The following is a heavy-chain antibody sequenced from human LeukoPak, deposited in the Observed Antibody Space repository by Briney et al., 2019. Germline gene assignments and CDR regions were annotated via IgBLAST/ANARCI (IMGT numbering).Heavy chain of an antibody. J-gene: IGHJ4*02. CDR1: GFTFSSYE. D-gene: IGHD3-10*01. CDR3: ARSLGIRSYGSGSYPTPERDY. CDR2: ISSSGSTI. V-gene: IGHV3-48*03. Sequence: GGSLRLSCAASGFTFSSYEMNWVRQAPGKGLEWVSYISSSGSTIYYADSVKGRFTISRDNAKNSLYLQMNSLRAEDTAVYYCARSLGIRSYGSGSYPTPERDYWGQGTLVTVSS.